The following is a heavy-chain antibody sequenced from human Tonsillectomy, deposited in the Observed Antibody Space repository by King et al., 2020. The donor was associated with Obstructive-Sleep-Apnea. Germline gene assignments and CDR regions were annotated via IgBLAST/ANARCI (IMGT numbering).Heavy chain of an antibody. Sequence: LQLQESGPGLVKPSETLSLTCTVSGGSTSSYYWSWIRQPPGKGLEWIGYIYYSGTTNYNPSLKSRVTISLDTSKNQFSLRLSSVTAADTAMYYCARELALEYSSSSWFDPWGQGILVTVSS. D-gene: IGHD6-6*01. CDR3: ARELALEYSSSSWFDP. CDR2: IYYSGTT. CDR1: GGSTSSYY. J-gene: IGHJ5*02. V-gene: IGHV4-59*01.